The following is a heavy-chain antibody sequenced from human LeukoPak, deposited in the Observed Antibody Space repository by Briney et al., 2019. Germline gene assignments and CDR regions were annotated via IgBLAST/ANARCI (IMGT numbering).Heavy chain of an antibody. J-gene: IGHJ4*02. CDR1: GGSFSGYY. V-gene: IGHV4-34*01. CDR2: INHSGST. D-gene: IGHD5-18*01. CDR3: ARVRGYSYGSFDY. Sequence: SETLSLTCAVYGGSFSGYYWSWIRQPPGKGLEWIGEINHSGSTNYNPSLKSRVTVSVDTSKNQFSLKLSSVTAADTAVYYCARVRGYSYGSFDYWGQGTLVTVSS.